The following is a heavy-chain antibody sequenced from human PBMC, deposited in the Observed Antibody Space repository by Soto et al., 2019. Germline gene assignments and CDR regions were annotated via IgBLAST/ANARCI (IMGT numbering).Heavy chain of an antibody. Sequence: SETLSLTSTVSGGSINSNNYYWAWIRQPPGKGLAWIASIYYDGSTYYNTSLKSRVTISRDTSKNQFSLRLTSMTAADTAVYYCAKVVVAATRHSDFDSWGQGTLVTVSS. V-gene: IGHV4-39*02. J-gene: IGHJ4*02. CDR3: AKVVVAATRHSDFDS. D-gene: IGHD2-15*01. CDR1: GGSINSNNYY. CDR2: IYYDGST.